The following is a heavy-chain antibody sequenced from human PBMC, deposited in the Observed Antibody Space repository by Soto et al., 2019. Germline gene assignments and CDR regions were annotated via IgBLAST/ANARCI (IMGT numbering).Heavy chain of an antibody. D-gene: IGHD3-22*01. CDR2: IYYSGST. V-gene: IGHV4-31*03. Sequence: SETLSLTCTVSGGSISSGGYYWSWIRQHPGKGLEWIGYIYYSGSTYYNPSLKSRVTISVDTSKNQFSLKLSSVTAADTAVYYCARGPRRDYYDSSGPYDYWGQGTLVTSPQ. CDR3: ARGPRRDYYDSSGPYDY. CDR1: GGSISSGGYY. J-gene: IGHJ4*02.